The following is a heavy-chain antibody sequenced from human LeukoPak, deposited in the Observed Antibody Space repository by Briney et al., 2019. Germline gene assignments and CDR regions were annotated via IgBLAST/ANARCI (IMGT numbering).Heavy chain of an antibody. J-gene: IGHJ4*02. D-gene: IGHD3-10*01. CDR3: ARDTGSYDHLDY. CDR2: IRYDGSNK. CDR1: GFTFSSYG. V-gene: IGHV3-30*02. Sequence: GGSLRLSCAASGFTFSSYGMHWVRQAPGKGLEWVAFIRYDGSNKYYADSVKGRFTISRDNSKNTLYLQMNSLRAEDTAVYYCARDTGSYDHLDYWGQGTLVTVSS.